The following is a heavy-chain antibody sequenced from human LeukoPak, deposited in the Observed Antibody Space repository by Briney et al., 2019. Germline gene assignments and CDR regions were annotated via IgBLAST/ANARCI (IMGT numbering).Heavy chain of an antibody. CDR1: GYAITSGGFS. CDR2: IYDRGPA. CDR3: ARSRQASGLFNS. D-gene: IGHD3-10*01. Sequence: SETLSLTCTVSGYAITSGGFSWNWVRQPPGKGLEWIGCIYDRGPAYYNPSLESRFTISVDRPKNQFFLNVTSLTAADTAVYYCARSRQASGLFNSWGQGTLVVVSS. V-gene: IGHV4-30-2*01. J-gene: IGHJ5*01.